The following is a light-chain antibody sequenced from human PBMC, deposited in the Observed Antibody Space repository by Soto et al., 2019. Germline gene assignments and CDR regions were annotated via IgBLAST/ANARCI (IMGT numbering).Light chain of an antibody. CDR2: WAS. Sequence: DIVMTQSPDSLAVSLGERATINCKSSQSVLYSSNNKNYLAWYQQKPGQPPKFLIYWASTRESGVPDRFSGSGSGTDFTLTITSLQAEDVAVYYCQQRSNWPPYTFGQGTKLEIK. CDR1: QSVLYSSNNKNY. CDR3: QQRSNWPPYT. J-gene: IGKJ2*01. V-gene: IGKV4-1*01.